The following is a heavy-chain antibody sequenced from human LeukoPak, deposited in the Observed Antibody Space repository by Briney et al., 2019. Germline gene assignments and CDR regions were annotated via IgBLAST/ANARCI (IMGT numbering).Heavy chain of an antibody. Sequence: PSETLSLTCTVSGGSISSYYWSWIRQPPGKGLEWIGYIYYSGSTNYNPSLKSRVTISVDTSKNQLSLKLSSVTAADTAVYYCARSDIWGSYRFLDYWGQGALVTVSS. CDR3: ARSDIWGSYRFLDY. CDR2: IYYSGST. J-gene: IGHJ4*02. D-gene: IGHD3-16*02. V-gene: IGHV4-59*08. CDR1: GGSISSYY.